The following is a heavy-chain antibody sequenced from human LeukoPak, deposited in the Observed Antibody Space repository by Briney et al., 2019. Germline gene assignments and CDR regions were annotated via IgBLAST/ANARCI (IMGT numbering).Heavy chain of an antibody. D-gene: IGHD3-22*01. CDR3: AGDLGSSGYYSYYYYYYYMDV. Sequence: SETLSLTCTVSGGSISSSSYYWGWIRQPPGKGLEWIGSIYYSGSTYYNPSLKSRVTISVDTSKNQFSLKLSSVTAADTAVYYCAGDLGSSGYYSYYYYYYYMDVWGKGTTVTVSS. CDR1: GGSISSSSYY. CDR2: IYYSGST. J-gene: IGHJ6*03. V-gene: IGHV4-39*07.